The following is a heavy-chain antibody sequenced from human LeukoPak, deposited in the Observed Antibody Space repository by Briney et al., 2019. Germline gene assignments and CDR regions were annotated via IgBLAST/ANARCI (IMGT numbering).Heavy chain of an antibody. Sequence: ASVKVSCKASAYTFTGYYMHWVRQAPGQGLEGVGWINPNSGGTNYAQKFQGRVTMTRDTSISTAYMELSRLRSDDTAVYYCQLGYCSSTSCSTDAFDIWGQGTMVTVSS. J-gene: IGHJ3*02. CDR2: INPNSGGT. CDR1: AYTFTGYY. V-gene: IGHV1-2*02. D-gene: IGHD2-2*01. CDR3: QLGYCSSTSCSTDAFDI.